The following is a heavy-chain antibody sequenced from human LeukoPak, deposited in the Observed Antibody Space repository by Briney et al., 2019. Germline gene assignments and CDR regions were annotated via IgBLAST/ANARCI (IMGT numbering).Heavy chain of an antibody. CDR3: ARGYYDTSGYRPNLGY. D-gene: IGHD3-22*01. CDR1: GVTISSNY. V-gene: IGHV3-66*01. J-gene: IGHJ4*02. CDR2: IYSGGTT. Sequence: PGGSLRLFSGESGVTISSNYMSWVRQDPGEGVGWGLVIYSGGTTYYADSVKGRFTISRDNSKNTLYLQMNSLRAEDTAVYYCARGYYDTSGYRPNLGYWGQGTLVTVSS.